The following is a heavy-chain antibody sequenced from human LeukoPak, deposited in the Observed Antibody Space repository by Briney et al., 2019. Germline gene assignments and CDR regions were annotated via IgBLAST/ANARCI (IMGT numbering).Heavy chain of an antibody. CDR3: AGRRITIFGVVMAFDI. CDR1: GGSISSYY. J-gene: IGHJ3*02. V-gene: IGHV4-59*01. D-gene: IGHD3-3*01. CDR2: IYYSGST. Sequence: SETLSLTCTVSGGSISSYYWSWIRQPPGKGLDWIGYIYYSGSTNYNPSLKSRVTISVDTSKNQFSLKLSSVTAADTAVYYCAGRRITIFGVVMAFDIWGQGTMVTVSS.